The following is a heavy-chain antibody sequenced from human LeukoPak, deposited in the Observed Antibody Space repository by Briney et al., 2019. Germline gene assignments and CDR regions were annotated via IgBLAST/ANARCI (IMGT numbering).Heavy chain of an antibody. CDR2: MNPNSGNT. V-gene: IGHV1-8*01. D-gene: IGHD2-2*01. CDR1: GYTFTSYD. J-gene: IGHJ6*02. Sequence: ASVKVSCKASGYTFTSYDINWVRQATGQGLEWMGWMNPNSGNTGYAQKFQGRVTMTRNTSISTAYMELSSLRSEDTAVYYCARGGPGYCSSTSCFYPYYYYYGMDVWGQGTTVTVSS. CDR3: ARGGPGYCSSTSCFYPYYYYYGMDV.